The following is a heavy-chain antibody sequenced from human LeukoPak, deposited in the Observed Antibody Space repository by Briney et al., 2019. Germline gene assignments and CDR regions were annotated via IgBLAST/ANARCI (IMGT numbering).Heavy chain of an antibody. CDR1: GFTFSSYG. CDR2: IRYDGSNK. Sequence: PGGSLRLSCAASGFTFSSYGMHWVRQAPGKGLEWVAFIRYDGSNKYYADSVKGRFTISRDNSKNTLYLQMNSLRAEDTAVYYCAKVYYYDSSGYYPPGYWGQGTLVTVSS. V-gene: IGHV3-30*02. D-gene: IGHD3-22*01. CDR3: AKVYYYDSSGYYPPGY. J-gene: IGHJ4*02.